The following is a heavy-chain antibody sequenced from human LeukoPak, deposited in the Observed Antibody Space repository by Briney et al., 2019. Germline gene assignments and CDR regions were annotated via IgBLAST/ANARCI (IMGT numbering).Heavy chain of an antibody. Sequence: GGLRLSCTASGFTFSNYAMSWVRQAPGKGLGWVSAISGSGGSTYYAGPLKGRFTISRDNSKNTLYLQMNSLRAEDAAVYYCAARLPVYGLDVWGQGTTVTVSS. J-gene: IGHJ6*02. CDR3: AARLPVYGLDV. D-gene: IGHD2-15*01. CDR1: GFTFSNYA. CDR2: ISGSGGST. V-gene: IGHV3-23*01.